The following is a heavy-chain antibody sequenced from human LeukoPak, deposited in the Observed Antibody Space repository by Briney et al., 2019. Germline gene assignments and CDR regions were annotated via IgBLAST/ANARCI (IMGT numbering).Heavy chain of an antibody. Sequence: GESLKISCKGTVYSFTSYWIGWVRQMPGKGLEWMGIIYPGDSDTRYSPSFQGQVTISADKSISTAYLQWSSLKASDTAMYYCARTQTRTSHPNDYWGQGTLVTVSS. V-gene: IGHV5-51*01. CDR1: VYSFTSYW. D-gene: IGHD3-16*01. J-gene: IGHJ4*02. CDR3: ARTQTRTSHPNDY. CDR2: IYPGDSDT.